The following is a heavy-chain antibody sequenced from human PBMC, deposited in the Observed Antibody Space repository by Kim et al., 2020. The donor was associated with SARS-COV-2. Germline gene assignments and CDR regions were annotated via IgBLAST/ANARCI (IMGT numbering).Heavy chain of an antibody. J-gene: IGHJ4*02. Sequence: GGSLRLSCAASGFTFSSYAMSWVRQAPGKGLEWVSAISGSGGSTYYADSVKGRFTISRDNSKNTLYLQMNSLRAEDTAVYYCAKDWGGHLLMIVVVTTYGPFDYWGQGTLVTVSS. CDR3: AKDWGGHLLMIVVVTTYGPFDY. D-gene: IGHD3-22*01. CDR1: GFTFSSYA. CDR2: ISGSGGST. V-gene: IGHV3-23*01.